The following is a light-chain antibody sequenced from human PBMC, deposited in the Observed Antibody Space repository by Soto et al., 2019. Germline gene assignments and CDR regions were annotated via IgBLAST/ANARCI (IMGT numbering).Light chain of an antibody. V-gene: IGKV1-9*01. CDR1: QGISSY. CDR3: QQYNIYPIT. Sequence: ITLTQTPSSRSASLVDRVTLNCRASQGISSYLAWYQQKPGKAPKLLIYAASTLQSGVPSRFSGSGSGTEFTLTISSLQPDDFATYYCQQYNIYPITFCQVGRLEIK. J-gene: IGKJ5*01. CDR2: AAS.